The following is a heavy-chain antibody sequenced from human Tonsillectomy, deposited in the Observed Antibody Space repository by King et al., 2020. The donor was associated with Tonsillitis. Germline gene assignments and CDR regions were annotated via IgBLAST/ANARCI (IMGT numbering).Heavy chain of an antibody. CDR2: IWYDGSNK. V-gene: IGHV3-33*08. CDR3: AREGDCSNTVCYTSAYFLH. J-gene: IGHJ1*01. D-gene: IGHD2-2*02. Sequence: HVQLVESGGGVVQPGRSLRLSCAASGFTFSSYGMHWVRLAPGKGLEWVAVIWYDGSNKYYADSVKGRFTISRDNSKNTQYLQMNSLRDEDTAVYYCAREGDCSNTVCYTSAYFLHWGQGTLVTVSS. CDR1: GFTFSSYG.